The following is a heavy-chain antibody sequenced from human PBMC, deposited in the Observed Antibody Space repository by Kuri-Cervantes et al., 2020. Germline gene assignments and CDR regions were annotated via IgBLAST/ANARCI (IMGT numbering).Heavy chain of an antibody. CDR2: ISAYNGDT. Sequence: ASVKVSCKASGYTFTSYGISWVRQAPGQGLEWMGWISAYNGDTNYAQKLQGRVTMTTDTSTSTAYMELRSLRSDDTAVYYCARDLKGEDYYYMDVWGKGTTVTVSS. D-gene: IGHD1-26*01. CDR3: ARDLKGEDYYYMDV. CDR1: GYTFTSYG. J-gene: IGHJ6*03. V-gene: IGHV1-18*01.